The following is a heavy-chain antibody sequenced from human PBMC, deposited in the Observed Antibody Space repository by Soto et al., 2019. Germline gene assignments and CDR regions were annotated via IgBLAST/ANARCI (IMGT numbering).Heavy chain of an antibody. CDR3: ARFESYYYYYMDV. D-gene: IGHD3-9*01. Sequence: ASVKVSCKASGYTFTSYDINWVRQATGQGLEWMGWMSAYNGNTDYAQKLQGRVTMTTDTSTSTAYMELRSLRSDDTAVYYCARFESYYYYYMDVWGKGTTVTVSS. J-gene: IGHJ6*03. V-gene: IGHV1-18*01. CDR1: GYTFTSYD. CDR2: MSAYNGNT.